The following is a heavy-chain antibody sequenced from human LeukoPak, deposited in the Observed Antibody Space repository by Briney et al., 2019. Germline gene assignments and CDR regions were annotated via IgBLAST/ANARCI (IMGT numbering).Heavy chain of an antibody. CDR3: ARHRSYDYQDSTGYYSFDS. CDR1: GYTFTKEW. D-gene: IGHD3-22*01. J-gene: IGHJ4*02. CDR2: IYPGDSDT. Sequence: GESLKISCQGSGYTFTKEWIAWVRQTPGKGLEWMGIIYPGDSDTKYSPSFQGQVTISVDTSISTAYLRWSSLKASDTAIYYCARHRSYDYQDSTGYYSFDSWGQGTRVTVPT. V-gene: IGHV5-51*01.